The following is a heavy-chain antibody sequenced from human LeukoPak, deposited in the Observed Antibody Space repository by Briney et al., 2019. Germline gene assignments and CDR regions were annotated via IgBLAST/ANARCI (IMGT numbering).Heavy chain of an antibody. CDR2: ISYDGSNK. J-gene: IGHJ4*02. D-gene: IGHD2-21*02. CDR1: GFTFSGSA. CDR3: ARDPYCGGDCYSDYFDY. Sequence: GGSLRLSCAASGFTFSGSAMHWVRQAPGKGLEWVAVISYDGSNKYYADSVKGRFTISRDNSKNTLYLQMNSLRAEDTAVYYCARDPYCGGDCYSDYFDYWGQGTLVTVSS. V-gene: IGHV3-30*04.